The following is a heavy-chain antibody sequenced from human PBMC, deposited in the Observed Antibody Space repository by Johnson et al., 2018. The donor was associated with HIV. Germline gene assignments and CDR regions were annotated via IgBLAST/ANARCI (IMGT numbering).Heavy chain of an antibody. CDR1: AFPFDDHA. CDR2: I. J-gene: IGHJ3*02. D-gene: IGHD3-16*01. Sequence: VQLVESGGGLVQPGRSLRLSCAASAFPFDDHALHWVRQTPGKGLQWFSIILKGRFTISRDNAKNSLYLVMKSLRDEDTALYFCSRGRGGDPIAFDIWGQGTMVTVSA. CDR3: SRGRGGDPIAFDI. V-gene: IGHV3-9*01.